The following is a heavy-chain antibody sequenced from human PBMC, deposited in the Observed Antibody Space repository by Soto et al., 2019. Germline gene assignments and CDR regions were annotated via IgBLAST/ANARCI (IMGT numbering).Heavy chain of an antibody. CDR3: AHIPNYYQYDWFDP. D-gene: IGHD3-16*01. J-gene: IGHJ5*02. CDR2: ISCDDDK. CDR1: GFSLTTRGVG. V-gene: IGHV2-5*02. Sequence: QITLKESGPTLVKPTQTLTLTCTFSGFSLTTRGVGVGWIRKPLGKDLECLALISCDDDKRYSPSLQSRLSITNDTSKNQVVLTMTNVDPVDTATYYCAHIPNYYQYDWFDPWGQGTLVSVSS.